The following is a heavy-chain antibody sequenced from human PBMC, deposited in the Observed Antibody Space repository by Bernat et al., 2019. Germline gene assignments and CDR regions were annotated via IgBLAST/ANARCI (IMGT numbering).Heavy chain of an antibody. Sequence: EVQLVESGGGLVQPGGSLRLSCAASGFTFSSYWMSWVRQAPGKGLEWVANIKQDGSEKYYVDSVKGRFTISRDNAKNSLYLQMNSLRAEDTAVYYCARGGSSVATQAVYFQHWGQGTLVTVSS. J-gene: IGHJ1*01. D-gene: IGHD5-12*01. V-gene: IGHV3-7*03. CDR3: ARGGSSVATQAVYFQH. CDR1: GFTFSSYW. CDR2: IKQDGSEK.